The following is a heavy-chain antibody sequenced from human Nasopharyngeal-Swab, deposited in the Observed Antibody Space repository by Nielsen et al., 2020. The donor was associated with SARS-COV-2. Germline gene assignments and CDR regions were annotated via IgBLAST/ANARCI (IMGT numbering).Heavy chain of an antibody. CDR2: IYSGGST. J-gene: IGHJ3*02. D-gene: IGHD4-11*01. Sequence: WIRQPPGKGLEWVSVIYSGGSTYYADSVKGRFTISRDNSKNTLYLQMNSLRAEDTAVYYCATKVTRDAFDIWGQGTMVTVSS. V-gene: IGHV3-53*01. CDR3: ATKVTRDAFDI.